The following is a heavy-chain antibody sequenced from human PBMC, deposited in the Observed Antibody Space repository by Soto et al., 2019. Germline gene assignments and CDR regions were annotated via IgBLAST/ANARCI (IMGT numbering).Heavy chain of an antibody. V-gene: IGHV3-23*01. CDR2: ISGSGGST. CDR3: AKDPPGIIVVVPAATVDY. CDR1: GFTFSSYA. D-gene: IGHD2-2*01. Sequence: EVQLLESGGGLVQPGGSLRLSCAASGFTFSSYAMSWVGQAPGKGLEGVSAISGSGGSTYYADSVKGRFTISRDNSKNTLYLQMNSLRAEDTAVYYCAKDPPGIIVVVPAATVDYWGQGTLVTVSS. J-gene: IGHJ4*02.